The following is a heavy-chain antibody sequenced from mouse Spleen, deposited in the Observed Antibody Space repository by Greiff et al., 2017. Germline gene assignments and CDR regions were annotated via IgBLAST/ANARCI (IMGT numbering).Heavy chain of an antibody. Sequence: EVKLVESGPGMVKPSQSLSLTCTVTGYSITSGYDWHWIRHFPGNKLEWMGYISYSGSTNYNPSLKSRISITHDTSKNHFFLKLNSVTTEDTATYYCARGWYGNYIDYWGQGTTLTVSS. CDR1: GYSITSGYD. D-gene: IGHD2-10*02. CDR3: ARGWYGNYIDY. CDR2: ISYSGST. J-gene: IGHJ2*01. V-gene: IGHV3-1*01.